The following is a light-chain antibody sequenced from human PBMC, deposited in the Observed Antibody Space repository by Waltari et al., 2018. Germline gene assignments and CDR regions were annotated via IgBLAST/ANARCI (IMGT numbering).Light chain of an antibody. CDR1: GSDVGRYHF. CDR2: DVT. V-gene: IGLV2-14*03. J-gene: IGLJ1*01. Sequence: QSALTQPASVSGSPGQSITISCTGTGSDVGRYHFVSWYQQHPGKAPKLHIYDVTNRPSGVSDRFSASKSGTTASLTISGLQPEDEAEYYCTSYTSAHIYVFGTGTAVTVL. CDR3: TSYTSAHIYV.